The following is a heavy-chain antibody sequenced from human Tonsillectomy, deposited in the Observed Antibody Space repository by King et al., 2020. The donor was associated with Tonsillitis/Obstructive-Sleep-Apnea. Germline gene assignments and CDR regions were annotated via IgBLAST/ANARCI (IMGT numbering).Heavy chain of an antibody. V-gene: IGHV4-59*08. CDR3: AGHRKLDY. CDR1: GGSISSYY. J-gene: IGHJ4*02. CDR2: ISYSGNT. Sequence: VQLQESGPGLVKPSETLSLTCTVSGGSISSYYWSWIRQPPGKGLEWIAYISYSGNTNYNPSLKSRVTISIDTSKNQLSLKLSSVTAADTAVYYCAGHRKLDYWGQGPLVTVSS.